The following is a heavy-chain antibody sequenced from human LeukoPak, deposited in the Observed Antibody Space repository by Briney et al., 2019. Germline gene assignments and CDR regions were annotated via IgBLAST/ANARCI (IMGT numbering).Heavy chain of an antibody. Sequence: PGGSLRLSCAASGFTLSSYAMRWVRQAQGKGLEWVSAISGSGGSTYYADSVKGRFTISRDNSKNTLYLQMNSLRAEDTAVYYCAKAHTAMAPFDYWGQGTLVTVSS. CDR1: GFTLSSYA. D-gene: IGHD5-18*01. CDR2: ISGSGGST. J-gene: IGHJ4*02. CDR3: AKAHTAMAPFDY. V-gene: IGHV3-23*01.